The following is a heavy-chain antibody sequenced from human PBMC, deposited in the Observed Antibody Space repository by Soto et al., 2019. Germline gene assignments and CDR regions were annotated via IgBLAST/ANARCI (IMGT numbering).Heavy chain of an antibody. Sequence: SETLSLTCTVSGGSISSGGYYWSWIRQHPGKGLEWIGYIYYSGSTYYNPSLKSRVTISVDTSKNQFSLKLSSVTAADTAVYYCARAVYCTTDNCWDDFYYYNLDVWGQGTTVTVSS. CDR3: ARAVYCTTDNCWDDFYYYNLDV. CDR2: IYYSGST. CDR1: GGSISSGGYY. V-gene: IGHV4-31*03. D-gene: IGHD1-1*01. J-gene: IGHJ6*02.